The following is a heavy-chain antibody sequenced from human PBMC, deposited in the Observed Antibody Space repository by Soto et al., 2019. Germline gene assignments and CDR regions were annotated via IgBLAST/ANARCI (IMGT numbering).Heavy chain of an antibody. Sequence: SGFTFSSYAMSWVRQAPGKGLEWVSAISGSGGSTYYADSVKGRFTISRDNSKNTLYLQMNSLRAEDTAVYYCAQYSDNWYFDLWGRGTPVTVSS. V-gene: IGHV3-23*01. CDR3: AQYSDNWYFDL. J-gene: IGHJ2*01. CDR1: GFTFSSYA. D-gene: IGHD2-15*01. CDR2: ISGSGGST.